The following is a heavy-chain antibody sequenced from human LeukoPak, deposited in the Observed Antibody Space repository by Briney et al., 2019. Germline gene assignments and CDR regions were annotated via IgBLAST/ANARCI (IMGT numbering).Heavy chain of an antibody. CDR2: IKSKTDGGTT. CDR1: GFTVSSNY. D-gene: IGHD1-26*01. J-gene: IGHJ4*02. V-gene: IGHV3-15*01. CDR3: VTAESGNFAPL. Sequence: PGGSLRLSCAASGFTVSSNYMSWVRQAPGKGLEWVGRIKSKTDGGTTDYAAPVKGRFTISRDDSKNTLYLQMNSLKTEDTAMYYCVTAESGNFAPLWGQGTLVTVSS.